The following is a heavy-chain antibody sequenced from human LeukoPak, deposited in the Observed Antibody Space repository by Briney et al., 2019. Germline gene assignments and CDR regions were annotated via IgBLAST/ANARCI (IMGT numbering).Heavy chain of an antibody. Sequence: GASVKVSCKASGYTFTGYYMHWVRQAPGQGLEWMGRINPNSGGTNYAQKFQGRVTMTWDTSISTAYLELSRLRSDDTAVYYCARAQWPYYYMDVWGKGTTVTVSS. CDR3: ARAQWPYYYMDV. J-gene: IGHJ6*03. V-gene: IGHV1-2*06. CDR2: INPNSGGT. CDR1: GYTFTGYY. D-gene: IGHD2-8*01.